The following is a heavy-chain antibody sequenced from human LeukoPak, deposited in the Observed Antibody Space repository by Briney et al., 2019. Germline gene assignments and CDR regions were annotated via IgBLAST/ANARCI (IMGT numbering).Heavy chain of an antibody. D-gene: IGHD1-14*01. Sequence: SETLSLTCTVSGYSISSGYFWGWIRQPPGKGLEWIGSIYRSGSTYYNPSLKSRVSISLETFKNQFSLMLTSVTAADTAVYYCARASGYNWNHGSDYWGQGTLVTVSS. V-gene: IGHV4-38-2*02. J-gene: IGHJ4*02. CDR2: IYRSGST. CDR3: ARASGYNWNHGSDY. CDR1: GYSISSGYF.